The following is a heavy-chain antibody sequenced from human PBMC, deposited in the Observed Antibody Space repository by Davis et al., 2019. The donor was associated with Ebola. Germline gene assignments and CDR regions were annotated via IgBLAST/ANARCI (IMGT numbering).Heavy chain of an antibody. J-gene: IGHJ5*02. V-gene: IGHV3-23*01. D-gene: IGHD2-2*01. CDR3: AKDHCSSTSCPNWFDP. Sequence: PGGSLRLSCAASGFTFSSYAMSWVRQAPGKGLEWVSAISGSGGSTYYADSVKGRFTISRDNSKNTLYLQMNSLRAEDTAVYYCAKDHCSSTSCPNWFDPWGQGTLVTVSS. CDR1: GFTFSSYA. CDR2: ISGSGGST.